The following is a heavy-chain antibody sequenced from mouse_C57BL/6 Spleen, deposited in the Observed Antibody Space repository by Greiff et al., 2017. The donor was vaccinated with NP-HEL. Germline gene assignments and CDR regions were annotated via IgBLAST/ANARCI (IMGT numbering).Heavy chain of an antibody. D-gene: IGHD2-3*01. J-gene: IGHJ3*01. Sequence: VQLKESGPELVKPGASVKISCKASGYSFTGYYMNWVKQSPEKSLEWIGEINPSTGGTTYNQKFKAKATLTVDKSSSTAYMQLKSLTSEDSAVYYGARRRFYDGYSWFAYWGQGTLVTVSA. CDR1: GYSFTGYY. V-gene: IGHV1-42*01. CDR2: INPSTGGT. CDR3: ARRRFYDGYSWFAY.